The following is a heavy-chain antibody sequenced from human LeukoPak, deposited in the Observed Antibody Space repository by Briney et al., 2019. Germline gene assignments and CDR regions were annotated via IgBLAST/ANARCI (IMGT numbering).Heavy chain of an antibody. CDR1: GGSISSYY. Sequence: SETLSLTCTLAGGSISSYYWSWIRQPPGKGLEWIGYIYYSGSTNYNPSLKSRVTISVDTSKNQFSLKLSSVTAADTAVYYCARRGPYYYEGSMNWYFDLWGRGTLVTVSS. J-gene: IGHJ2*01. CDR3: ARRGPYYYEGSMNWYFDL. D-gene: IGHD3-22*01. V-gene: IGHV4-59*08. CDR2: IYYSGST.